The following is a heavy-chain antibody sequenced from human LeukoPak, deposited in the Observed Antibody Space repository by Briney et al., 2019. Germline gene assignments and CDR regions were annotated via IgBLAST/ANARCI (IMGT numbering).Heavy chain of an antibody. CDR2: INSDGSST. CDR1: GFTFSSYS. D-gene: IGHD6-6*01. V-gene: IGHV3-74*01. CDR3: ARVRSVAARRGYFDY. Sequence: HAGGSLRLSCAASGFTFSSYSMHWVRQAPGKGLVWVSRINSDGSSTSYADSVKGRFTISRDNAKNTLYLQMNSLRAEDTAVYYCARVRSVAARRGYFDYWGQRTVVTVSS. J-gene: IGHJ4*02.